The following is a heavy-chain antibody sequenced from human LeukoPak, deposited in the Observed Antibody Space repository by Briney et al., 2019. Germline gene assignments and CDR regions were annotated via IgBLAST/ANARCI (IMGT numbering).Heavy chain of an antibody. CDR3: ARGPRYSSGWYDY. V-gene: IGHV5-51*01. CDR1: GYSFTTYW. D-gene: IGHD6-19*01. J-gene: IGHJ4*02. CDR2: IYPGDSDT. Sequence: VESLKISCRGSGYSFTTYWIGWVRQMPGKGLEWMGIIYPGDSDTRYTPSFQGQVTLSADKSINTAYLQWSSLKASDTAMYYCARGPRYSSGWYDYRRQGTLVTVSS.